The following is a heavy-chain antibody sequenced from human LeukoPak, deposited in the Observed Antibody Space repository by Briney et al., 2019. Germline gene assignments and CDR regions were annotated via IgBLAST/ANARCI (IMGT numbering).Heavy chain of an antibody. CDR3: AKNYYYDNTGYWGAFDI. V-gene: IGHV1-18*01. Sequence: ASVKVSCKASGYTFTSYGIGWVRQAPGQGLELMGWISTYNGKRNYAQKFQDRVTMTTDTSTSTAYMELRSLRSDDTAIYHCAKNYYYDNTGYWGAFDIWGQGTMVTVSS. CDR1: GYTFTSYG. J-gene: IGHJ3*02. D-gene: IGHD3-22*01. CDR2: ISTYNGKR.